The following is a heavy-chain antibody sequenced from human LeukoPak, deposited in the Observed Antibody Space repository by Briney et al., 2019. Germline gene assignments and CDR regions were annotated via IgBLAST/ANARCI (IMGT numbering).Heavy chain of an antibody. CDR3: AKEVSPSSSSSGDAFDI. CDR2: ISYDGSNK. CDR1: GFTFSSYA. J-gene: IGHJ3*02. D-gene: IGHD6-6*01. V-gene: IGHV3-30-3*01. Sequence: GGSLRLSCAASGFTFSSYAMHWVRQAPGKGLEWVAVISYDGSNKYYADSVKGRFTISRDNSKNTLYLQMNRLRAEDTAVYYCAKEVSPSSSSSGDAFDIWGQGTMVTVSS.